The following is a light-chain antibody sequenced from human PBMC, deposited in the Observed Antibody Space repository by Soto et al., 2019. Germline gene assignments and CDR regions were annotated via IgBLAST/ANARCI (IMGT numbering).Light chain of an antibody. Sequence: QSALTQPASVSGSPGQSITISCTGTSSDIGGYNYVSWYQQYPGKAPKLMIYEVNNRPSGVSNRFSGSKSGNTASLTISGLQAEDEADYYCSSYASSSPLFVFGPGTKVTVL. J-gene: IGLJ1*01. CDR2: EVN. CDR1: SSDIGGYNY. CDR3: SSYASSSPLFV. V-gene: IGLV2-14*01.